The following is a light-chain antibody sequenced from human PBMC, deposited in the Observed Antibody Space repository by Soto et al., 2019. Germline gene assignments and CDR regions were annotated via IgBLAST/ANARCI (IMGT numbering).Light chain of an antibody. J-gene: IGKJ2*01. V-gene: IGKV3-15*01. CDR1: QSISTE. CDR2: SAS. Sequence: DIVMTQSPATLSVSPGERATLSCRARQSISTELAWYQQKPGQPPRLLIYSASTRATGVPARFTGSGSGSEFTLTISGLQSEDFAVYYCQQGHNWPLTFGQGTRLEI. CDR3: QQGHNWPLT.